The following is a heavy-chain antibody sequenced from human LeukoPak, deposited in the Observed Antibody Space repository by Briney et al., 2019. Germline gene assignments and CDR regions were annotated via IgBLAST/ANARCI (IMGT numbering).Heavy chain of an antibody. CDR3: ARMEYYDSSGTLDD. CDR2: IFYSGST. V-gene: IGHV4-39*07. D-gene: IGHD3-22*01. J-gene: IGHJ4*02. Sequence: SETLSLTCTVSGGSISGSISSYYWNWIRQPPGKGLEWIGNIFYSGSTYYSPSLKSRVTISLDTSRNQFSLKLNSVTAADTAMYYCARMEYYDSSGTLDDWGQGTLVTASS. CDR1: GGSISGSISSYY.